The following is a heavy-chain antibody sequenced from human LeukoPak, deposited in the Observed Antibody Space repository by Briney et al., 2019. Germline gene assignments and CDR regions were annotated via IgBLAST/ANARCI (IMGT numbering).Heavy chain of an antibody. V-gene: IGHV4-59*01. CDR1: GGSISSYY. Sequence: SETLSLTCTVSGGSISSYYWSWIRQPPGKGLEWIGYIYYSGSTNHNPSLKSRVTISVDTSKNQFSLKLSSVTAADTAVYYCATNTVTATYWYFDLWGRGTLVTVSS. J-gene: IGHJ2*01. CDR2: IYYSGST. D-gene: IGHD4-17*01. CDR3: ATNTVTATYWYFDL.